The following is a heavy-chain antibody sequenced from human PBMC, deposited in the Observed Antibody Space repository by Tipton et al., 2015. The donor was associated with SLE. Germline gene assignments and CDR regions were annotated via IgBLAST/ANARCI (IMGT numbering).Heavy chain of an antibody. D-gene: IGHD6-19*01. J-gene: IGHJ1*01. CDR2: IHHSGSI. CDR3: ARHFYNIGWNHFEN. CDR1: GGSISSFY. V-gene: IGHV4-59*08. Sequence: TLSLTCTVSGGSISSFYWSWIRQPPGKGLEWIGYIHHSGSINYNPSLRSQVTMSMDTSKNQFSLRLSSVTAADTAVYYCARHFYNIGWNHFENWGPGTLVTVSS.